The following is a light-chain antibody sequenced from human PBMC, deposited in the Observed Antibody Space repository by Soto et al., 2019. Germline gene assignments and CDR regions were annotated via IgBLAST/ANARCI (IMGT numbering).Light chain of an antibody. J-gene: IGKJ4*01. Sequence: DFVMTQSPDSLAVSLGERATVNCKSSQSILNSSNNKIHLAWYQQKPGQPPKLIIYRASTREPGVPDRFSGSGSETDFTLTISSLQAEDVATYYCQQYFSARLTFGGGTKVEI. CDR2: RAS. CDR1: QSILNSSNNKIH. CDR3: QQYFSARLT. V-gene: IGKV4-1*01.